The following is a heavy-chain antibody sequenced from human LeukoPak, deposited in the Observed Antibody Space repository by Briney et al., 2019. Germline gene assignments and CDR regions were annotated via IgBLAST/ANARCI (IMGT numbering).Heavy chain of an antibody. J-gene: IGHJ4*02. D-gene: IGHD6-19*01. CDR2: ISYDGSNK. Sequence: GGSLRLSCAVSGFTFSSNAMSWVRQPPGKGLEWVAVISYDGSNKYYADSVKGRFTISRDNSKNTLYLQMNSLRAEDTAVYYCARSPYSSGWQSDYWGQGTLVTVSS. CDR3: ARSPYSSGWQSDY. CDR1: GFTFSSNA. V-gene: IGHV3-30-3*01.